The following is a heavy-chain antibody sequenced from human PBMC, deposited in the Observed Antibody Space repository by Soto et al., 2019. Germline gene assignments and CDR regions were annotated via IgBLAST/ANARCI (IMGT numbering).Heavy chain of an antibody. J-gene: IGHJ4*02. CDR2: IRSKTNSYAT. CDR3: TRQTDAVQWLVVPTDYNFDY. Sequence: LRLSCAASGFTFGGSAMHWVRQASGKGLEWVGHIRSKTNSYATAYAESVKGRFTISRDDSMNTAYLQMNSLKTEDTAVYFCTRQTDAVQWLVVPTDYNFDYWGQGTLVTVSS. D-gene: IGHD6-19*01. V-gene: IGHV3-73*01. CDR1: GFTFGGSA.